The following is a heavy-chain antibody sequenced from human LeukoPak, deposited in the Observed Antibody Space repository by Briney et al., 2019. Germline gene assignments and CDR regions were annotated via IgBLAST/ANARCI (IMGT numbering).Heavy chain of an antibody. D-gene: IGHD2-2*01. CDR3: ARDRASENCSGTSCYYYNWFDP. Sequence: ASVNVSCKASGYTFTGYYMHWLRQAPGQGLEWMGWINPNSGGTNYAQKFQGWVTMTRDTSISTAYMELSRLRSDDTAVYYCARDRASENCSGTSCYYYNWFDPWGQGTLVTVSS. CDR1: GYTFTGYY. V-gene: IGHV1-2*04. CDR2: INPNSGGT. J-gene: IGHJ5*02.